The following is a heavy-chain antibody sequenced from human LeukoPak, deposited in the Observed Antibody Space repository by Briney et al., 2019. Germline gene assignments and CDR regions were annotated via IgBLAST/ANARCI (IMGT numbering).Heavy chain of an antibody. V-gene: IGHV4-39*07. D-gene: IGHD6-19*01. CDR3: ARDRKAVAGTGY. CDR1: GVSISSSSSY. J-gene: IGHJ4*02. CDR2: IYYSGST. Sequence: SETLSLTCTVSGVSISSSSSYWGWIRQPPGKGLEWIGSIYYSGSTYYNPSLKSRVTISVDTSKNQFSLKLSSVTAADTAVYYCARDRKAVAGTGYWGQGTLVTVSS.